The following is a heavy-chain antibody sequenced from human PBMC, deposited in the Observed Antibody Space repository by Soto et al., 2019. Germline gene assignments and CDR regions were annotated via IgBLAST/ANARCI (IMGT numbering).Heavy chain of an antibody. J-gene: IGHJ6*03. CDR2: IKSKTDGGTT. CDR1: RFTFSNAW. V-gene: IGHV3-15*01. Sequence: KLGGSLRLSCAASRFTFSNAWMSWVLQAPGKGLEWVGRIKSKTDGGTTDYAAPVKGRFTISRDDSKNTLYLQMNSLKTEDTAVYYCTTGVHGPTYYYYYMDVWGKGTTVIVSS. CDR3: TTGVHGPTYYYYYMDV.